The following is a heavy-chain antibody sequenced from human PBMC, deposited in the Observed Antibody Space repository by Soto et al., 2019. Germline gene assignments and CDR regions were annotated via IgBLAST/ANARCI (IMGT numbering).Heavy chain of an antibody. CDR1: GGTFSSYA. D-gene: IGHD6-19*01. J-gene: IGHJ6*02. CDR2: NIPIFGTA. CDR3: ARDETVVGSSPLVYYYYGMDF. V-gene: IGHV1-69*13. Sequence: ASVKVSCKASGGTFSSYAISWVRQAPGQGLEWMGGNIPIFGTANYAQKFQGRVTITADESTSTAYMELSSLRSEDTAVYYCARDETVVGSSPLVYYYYGMDFWGQGTTVTVSS.